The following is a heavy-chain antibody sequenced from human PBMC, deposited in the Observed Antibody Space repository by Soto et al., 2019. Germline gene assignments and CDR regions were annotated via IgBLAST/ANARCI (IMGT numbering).Heavy chain of an antibody. V-gene: IGHV3-23*01. CDR2: ISGSGGST. D-gene: IGHD1-26*01. CDR3: AKDRYAGATPGVTFDY. J-gene: IGHJ4*02. CDR1: GFTFSSYA. Sequence: GGSLRLSCAASGFTFSSYAMSWVRQAPGKGLEWVSAISGSGGSTYYADSVKGRFTISRDNSKDTLYLQMNSLRAEDTAVYYCAKDRYAGATPGVTFDYWGQGTLVTVAS.